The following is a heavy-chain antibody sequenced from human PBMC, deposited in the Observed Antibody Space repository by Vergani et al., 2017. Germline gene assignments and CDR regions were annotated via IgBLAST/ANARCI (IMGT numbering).Heavy chain of an antibody. V-gene: IGHV1-18*04. J-gene: IGHJ4*02. CDR3: ARSIVGDYSGYETLDY. Sequence: QVQLVQSGAEVKKPGASVKVSCKASGYTFTSYGISWVRQAPGQGLEWMGWISAYNGNTNYAQKFQGRVTITADESTSTAYMELSSLRSENTAVYYCARSIVGDYSGYETLDYWGQGTLVTVSS. CDR2: ISAYNGNT. CDR1: GYTFTSYG. D-gene: IGHD5-12*01.